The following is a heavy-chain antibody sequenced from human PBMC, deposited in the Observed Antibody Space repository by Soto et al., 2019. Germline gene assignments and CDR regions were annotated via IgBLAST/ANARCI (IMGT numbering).Heavy chain of an antibody. Sequence: SETLSLTCTVSGGSISSGGYYWSWIRQHPGKGLEWIGYIYDSGSSYYNPSLKSRVTMSVDTPKNQFSLKLSSVTAADTAVYYRARVGGSGSVYYGVDVWGQGTTVTVSS. J-gene: IGHJ6*02. D-gene: IGHD3-10*01. CDR1: GGSISSGGYY. V-gene: IGHV4-31*03. CDR2: IYDSGSS. CDR3: ARVGGSGSVYYGVDV.